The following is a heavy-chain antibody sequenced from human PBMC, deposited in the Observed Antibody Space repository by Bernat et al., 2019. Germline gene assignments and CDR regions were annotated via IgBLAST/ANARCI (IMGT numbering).Heavy chain of an antibody. D-gene: IGHD6-13*01. CDR2: MNPNSGNT. CDR1: GYTFTSFD. Sequence: QVQLVQSGAEVKKPGASVKVSCKASGYTFTSFDINWVRQAAGQGPEWMGWMNPNSGNTGYAKKFQGRVTMTRNTPTNTAYMDLSSLTSEDTAVYYCARGRDSSSHLYYWGQGTLLTVSS. V-gene: IGHV1-8*01. J-gene: IGHJ4*02. CDR3: ARGRDSSSHLYY.